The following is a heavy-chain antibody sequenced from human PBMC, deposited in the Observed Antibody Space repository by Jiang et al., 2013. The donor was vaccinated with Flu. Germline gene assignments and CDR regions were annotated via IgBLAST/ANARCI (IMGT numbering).Heavy chain of an antibody. CDR1: GVSFNGYY. D-gene: IGHD3-22*01. V-gene: IGHV4-34*01. CDR2: INHSGST. Sequence: TLSLTCAVYGVSFNGYYWSWIRQPHGKGLEWIGEINHSGSTNYNPSLKSRVTISVDTSRNQFSLKLTSVTAADTAVYYCASTQNYYDSSGYYYWGQGTQVTVSS. CDR3: ASTQNYYDSSGYYY. J-gene: IGHJ4*02.